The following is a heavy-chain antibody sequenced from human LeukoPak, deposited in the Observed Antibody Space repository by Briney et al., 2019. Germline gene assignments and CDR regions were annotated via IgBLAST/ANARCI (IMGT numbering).Heavy chain of an antibody. V-gene: IGHV1-24*01. D-gene: IGHD5-12*01. CDR1: GYTLPQLS. CDR2: FDREDGKT. CDR3: ATDSLVATIQDAFDI. Sequence: ASVKVSCKVSGYTLPQLSMHWVRQAPGKGLEWMGGFDREDGKTIYAQKFQGRVNMTEDTSTDTAYMELSSLRSEDTAVYYCATDSLVATIQDAFDIWGQGTMVTVSS. J-gene: IGHJ3*02.